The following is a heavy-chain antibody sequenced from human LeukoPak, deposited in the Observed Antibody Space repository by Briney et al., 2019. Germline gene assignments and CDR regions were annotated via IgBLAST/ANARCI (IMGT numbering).Heavy chain of an antibody. V-gene: IGHV3-30*02. Sequence: GGSLRLSCAASGFTFRSYGMHWVRQAPGKGLEWVAFIRYDGSNKYCTDSVKGRFTISRDNSKNTLYLQMSSLRPEDTAVYYCAKADVPDNWYSLFDFWGPGTLVSVSS. D-gene: IGHD1-26*01. CDR3: AKADVPDNWYSLFDF. CDR2: IRYDGSNK. J-gene: IGHJ4*02. CDR1: GFTFRSYG.